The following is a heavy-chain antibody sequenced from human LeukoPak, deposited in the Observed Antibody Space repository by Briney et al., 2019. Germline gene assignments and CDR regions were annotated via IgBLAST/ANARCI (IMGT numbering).Heavy chain of an antibody. V-gene: IGHV4-34*01. CDR3: ARGYYYGLRQFPFFDY. J-gene: IGHJ4*02. D-gene: IGHD3-10*01. CDR2: INHSGST. Sequence: PSETLSLTCAVYGGSFSGYYWSWIRQPPGKGLEWIGEINHSGSTNYNPSLKSRVTISVDTSKNQFSLKLSSVTAADTAVYYCARGYYYGLRQFPFFDYWGQGTLVTVSS. CDR1: GGSFSGYY.